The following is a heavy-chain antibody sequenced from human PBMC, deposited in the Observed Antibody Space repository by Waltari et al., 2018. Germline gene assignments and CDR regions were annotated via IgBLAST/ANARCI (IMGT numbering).Heavy chain of an antibody. Sequence: QLQLQESGPGLAKPSETLSLTCTVSGGSIRSSSYYWGWIRQPPGKGLEWIGGIYYSGSTYYNPSLKSRVTISVDTSKNQFCLKLSAVTAADTAGYDCAQDLGEPQDWGQGTLVTVSS. V-gene: IGHV4-39*07. CDR1: GGSIRSSSYY. D-gene: IGHD3-16*01. CDR2: IYYSGST. J-gene: IGHJ4*02. CDR3: AQDLGEPQD.